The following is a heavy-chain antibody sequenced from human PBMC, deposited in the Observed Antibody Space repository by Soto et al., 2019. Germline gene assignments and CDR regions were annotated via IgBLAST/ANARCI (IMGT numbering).Heavy chain of an antibody. CDR1: GFTFSSYG. D-gene: IGHD3-3*01. Sequence: PGGSLRLSCAASGFTFSSYGMHWVRQAPGKGLEWVAVISYDGSNKYYADSVKGRFTTSRDNSKNTLYLQMNSLRAEDTAVYYCAKEVLRFLEWLAFYGMDVWGQGTTVTVSS. J-gene: IGHJ6*01. V-gene: IGHV3-30*18. CDR3: AKEVLRFLEWLAFYGMDV. CDR2: ISYDGSNK.